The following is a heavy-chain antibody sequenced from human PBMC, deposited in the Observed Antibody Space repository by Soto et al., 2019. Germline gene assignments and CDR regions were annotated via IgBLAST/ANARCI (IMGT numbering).Heavy chain of an antibody. CDR3: ATGVIWIGYFTVDS. CDR1: GGSFGKSA. J-gene: IGHJ4*02. D-gene: IGHD3-3*01. CDR2: FIPVYRTL. V-gene: IGHV1-69*13. Sequence: SVKVSCRASGGSFGKSAINWVRQTPGQGLEWLGGFIPVYRTLNYAQKFQGRVTITADESTGTAYMTLSSLASDDTAVYYCATGVIWIGYFTVDSWGQGTRVTVSS.